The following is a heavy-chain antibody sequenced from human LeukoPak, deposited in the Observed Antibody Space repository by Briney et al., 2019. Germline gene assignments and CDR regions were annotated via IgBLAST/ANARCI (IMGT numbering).Heavy chain of an antibody. V-gene: IGHV3-30*13. CDR3: AKDARRSSGWYFFDH. Sequence: GGSLRLSCAASGFTFRSYGMHWVRQAPGKGLEWVAVISHDGSYNNYADSVEGRFTISRDNSKNRLYLQMNSLRAEDTAVYFCAKDARRSSGWYFFDHWGQGTLVTVSS. CDR2: ISHDGSYN. CDR1: GFTFRSYG. D-gene: IGHD6-19*01. J-gene: IGHJ4*02.